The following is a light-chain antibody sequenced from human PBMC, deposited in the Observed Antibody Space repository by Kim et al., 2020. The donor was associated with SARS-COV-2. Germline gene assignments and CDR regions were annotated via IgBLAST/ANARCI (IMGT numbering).Light chain of an antibody. CDR2: DAS. J-gene: IGKJ4*01. Sequence: PGDRATLSCRASQNIDTYLAWYQQRPGQAPRLLVYDASNRATGVPDRFSGSGSGTDFTLTISSLEPEDFSIYYCQQRSSWPPAVTFGGGTKVDIK. CDR1: QNIDTY. V-gene: IGKV3-11*01. CDR3: QQRSSWPPAVT.